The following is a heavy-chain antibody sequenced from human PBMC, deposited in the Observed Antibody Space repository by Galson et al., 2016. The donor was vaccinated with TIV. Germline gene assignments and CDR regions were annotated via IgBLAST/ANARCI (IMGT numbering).Heavy chain of an antibody. CDR3: TTDLGYCLISRCSLGLDY. V-gene: IGHV3-15*01. CDR1: GFTFSNAW. D-gene: IGHD2-15*01. CDR2: IKSKSDGATT. Sequence: SLRLSCAASGFTFSNAWMTWVRQAPGRGLEWVGRIKSKSDGATTAYAAPANGRFSISRDDSKDTVYLQMNNLKTEDTALYFCTTDLGYCLISRCSLGLDYWGQGTLVTVSS. J-gene: IGHJ4*02.